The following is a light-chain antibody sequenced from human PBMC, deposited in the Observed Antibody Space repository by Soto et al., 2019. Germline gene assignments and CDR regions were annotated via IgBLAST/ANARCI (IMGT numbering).Light chain of an antibody. CDR1: SSDVGGYNY. CDR3: SSYTGTSSWV. CDR2: DVS. Sequence: QSALTQSASVSGSPGQSITISCTGSSSDVGGYNYVSWYQQHPGQAPKLIIYDVSNRPSGVSTRFSGSKSGYTASLPISGLQAEDEADYSCSSYTGTSSWVFGGGTKLTVL. J-gene: IGLJ3*02. V-gene: IGLV2-14*01.